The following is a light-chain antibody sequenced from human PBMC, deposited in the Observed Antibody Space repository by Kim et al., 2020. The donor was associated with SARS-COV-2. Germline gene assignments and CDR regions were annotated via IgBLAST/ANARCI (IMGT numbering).Light chain of an antibody. J-gene: IGLJ2*01. CDR3: QVWDSSRGV. CDR2: YDS. CDR1: NMGSKS. Sequence: VAPGKTARITWGGNNMGSKSVHWYQQKPGQAPVLVIYYDSDRPSGIPERFSGSNSGNTATLTISRVEAGDEADYYCQVWDSSRGVFGGGTQLTVL. V-gene: IGLV3-21*01.